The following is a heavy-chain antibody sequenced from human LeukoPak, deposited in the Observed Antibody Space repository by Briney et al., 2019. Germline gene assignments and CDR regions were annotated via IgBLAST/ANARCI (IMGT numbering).Heavy chain of an antibody. CDR1: GFTFTDSY. J-gene: IGHJ4*02. CDR2: INTHSGGT. CDR3: ATSPRAEGFGSGSYIDY. V-gene: IGHV1-2*02. Sequence: ASVKVSCKASGFTFTDSYIHWVRQAPGQGLEWMGWINTHSGGTNYAQKFQVRVTMTRDTSLDTAFLELTALKSDDTAFYHCATSPRAEGFGSGSYIDYWGQGTLVTVSS. D-gene: IGHD3-10*01.